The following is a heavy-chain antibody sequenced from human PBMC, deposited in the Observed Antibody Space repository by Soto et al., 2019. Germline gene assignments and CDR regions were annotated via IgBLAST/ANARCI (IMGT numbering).Heavy chain of an antibody. CDR1: GDSISGSVYY. CDR3: ARLQWLADY. CDR2: ISSDGCT. V-gene: IGHV4-39*02. Sequence: QLQLQESGPGLVKPSETLALTCNVSGDSISGSVYYCGWIRQPPGKGLEWIGSISSDGCTYYNPSLKSRVTISVDTSNIHFSLGMSSVTAADTDVYYCARLQWLADYWGQGTLVTVSS. D-gene: IGHD6-19*01. J-gene: IGHJ4*02.